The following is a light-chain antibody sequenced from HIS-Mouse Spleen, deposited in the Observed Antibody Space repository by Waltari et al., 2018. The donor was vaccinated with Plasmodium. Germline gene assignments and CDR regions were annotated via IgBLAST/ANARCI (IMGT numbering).Light chain of an antibody. J-gene: IGLJ3*02. CDR1: ALPKKY. V-gene: IGLV3-10*01. CDR3: YSTDSSGNHRV. Sequence: SYELTQPPSVSVSPGQTARITCSGDALPKKYAYWYQQKSGQAPVLVIYGDSKRPSGIPERFSGSSSGKMATLTISGAQVEDEAVYYCYSTDSSGNHRVFGGGTKLTVL. CDR2: GDS.